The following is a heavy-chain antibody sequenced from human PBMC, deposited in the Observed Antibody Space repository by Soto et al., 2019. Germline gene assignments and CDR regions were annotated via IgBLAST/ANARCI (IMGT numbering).Heavy chain of an antibody. CDR2: IDPSDSYT. CDR1: GDSFTGYW. D-gene: IGHD2-15*01. V-gene: IGHV5-10-1*01. Sequence: WECLKISGTSSGDSFTGYWISWVRQMPGKGLKWMGRIDPSDSYTNYSPSFQGHVTISADKSISTAYLQWSSLKASDTAMYYCARTTGVGYCSGGSCNTYYYYGMDVWGQGTTVTVSS. J-gene: IGHJ6*02. CDR3: ARTTGVGYCSGGSCNTYYYYGMDV.